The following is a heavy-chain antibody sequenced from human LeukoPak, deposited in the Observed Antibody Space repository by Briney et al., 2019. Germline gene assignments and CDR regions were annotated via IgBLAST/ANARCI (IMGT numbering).Heavy chain of an antibody. Sequence: PSETLSLTCTVSGDSISSRSYYWAWIRQPPGKGLEWVGSLYYSGSTYYNPSLKSRVTISVDTSKNLFSPKLSSVTAADTAVYYCAREAGIGTYDFDYWGQGTRVTVSS. CDR2: LYYSGST. CDR3: AREAGIGTYDFDY. CDR1: GDSISSRSYY. J-gene: IGHJ4*02. V-gene: IGHV4-39*01. D-gene: IGHD3-16*01.